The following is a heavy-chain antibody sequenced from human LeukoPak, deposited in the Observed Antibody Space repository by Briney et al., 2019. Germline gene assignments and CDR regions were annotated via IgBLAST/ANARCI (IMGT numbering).Heavy chain of an antibody. CDR2: IKHDGSEKQDGSEK. CDR1: GFTFSQYW. Sequence: GGSLRLSCAASGFTFSQYWMSWVRQAPGKGLEWVANIKHDGSEKQDGSEKNYVDSVKGRFTISRDNAKNSLHLQMNSLRAEDTAVYYCARSGRGVDSFYFYIDVWGKGTTVTVSS. V-gene: IGHV3-7*01. D-gene: IGHD3-10*01. J-gene: IGHJ6*03. CDR3: ARSGRGVDSFYFYIDV.